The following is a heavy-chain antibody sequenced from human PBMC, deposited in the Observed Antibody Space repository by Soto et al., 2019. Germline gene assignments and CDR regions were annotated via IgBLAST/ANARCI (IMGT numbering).Heavy chain of an antibody. CDR2: INPNSGGT. Sequence: ASVKVSCKASGYTFTGYYMHWVRQAPGQGLEWMGWINPNSGGTNYAQKFQGRVTMTRDTSISTAYMELSRLRSDDTAVYYCASDYDSSGYSYYGMDVWGQGTTVTVSS. CDR3: ASDYDSSGYSYYGMDV. D-gene: IGHD3-22*01. J-gene: IGHJ6*02. V-gene: IGHV1-2*02. CDR1: GYTFTGYY.